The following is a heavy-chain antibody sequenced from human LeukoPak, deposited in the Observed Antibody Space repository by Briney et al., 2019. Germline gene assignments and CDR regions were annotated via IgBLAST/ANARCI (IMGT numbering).Heavy chain of an antibody. CDR2: INNGDTT. V-gene: IGHV3-66*01. CDR3: TRSTAWSRWDY. D-gene: IGHD1-1*01. CDR1: GFTDNTNH. Sequence: GGSLRLSCAASGFTDNTNHMSWVRQAPGKGLEWVSIINNGDTTYYADSVRGRFTISRDNSKDTLYLQVNNLRVEDTAVYYRTRSTAWSRWDYWGPGTLVTVSS. J-gene: IGHJ4*02.